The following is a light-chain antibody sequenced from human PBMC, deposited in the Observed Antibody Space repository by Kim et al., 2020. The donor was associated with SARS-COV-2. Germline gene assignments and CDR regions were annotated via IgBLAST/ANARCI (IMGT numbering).Light chain of an antibody. Sequence: ASVGDRVTITCRASQSISSYLNWYQQKPGKAPKLLIYAASSLQSGVPSRFSGSGSGTDFTLTISSLQPEDFATYYCQQSYSTPITLGPGTKVDIK. V-gene: IGKV1-39*01. J-gene: IGKJ3*01. CDR1: QSISSY. CDR3: QQSYSTPIT. CDR2: AAS.